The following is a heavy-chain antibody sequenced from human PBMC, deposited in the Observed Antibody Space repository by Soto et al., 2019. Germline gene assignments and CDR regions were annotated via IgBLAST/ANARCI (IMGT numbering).Heavy chain of an antibody. J-gene: IGHJ4*02. D-gene: IGHD2-2*01. CDR3: GRGVVPASIGG. V-gene: IGHV3-74*01. CDR1: GFVFRNYY. Sequence: EVQLVESGGRLIQPGGSLRLSCAASGFVFRNYYMHWARQAPGKGLVWVSHINGDGSSTGYADSVKGRFTISRDNARNTRYLQMNSLRVEDTAVYYCGRGVVPASIGGWGQGALVTVSS. CDR2: INGDGSST.